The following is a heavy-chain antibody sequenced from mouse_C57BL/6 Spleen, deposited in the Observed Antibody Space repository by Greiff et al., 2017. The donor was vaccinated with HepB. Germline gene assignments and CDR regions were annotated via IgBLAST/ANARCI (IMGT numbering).Heavy chain of an antibody. D-gene: IGHD1-1*01. Sequence: QVQLQQPGAELVKPGASVKLSCKASGYTFTSYWMQWVKQRPGQGLEWIGEIDPSDSYTNYNQKFKGKATLTVDTTASTAYMQRSSLTSEDSAVYYCARPYGSSYGYAMDYWGQGTSVTVSS. CDR1: GYTFTSYW. J-gene: IGHJ4*01. CDR2: IDPSDSYT. CDR3: ARPYGSSYGYAMDY. V-gene: IGHV1-50*01.